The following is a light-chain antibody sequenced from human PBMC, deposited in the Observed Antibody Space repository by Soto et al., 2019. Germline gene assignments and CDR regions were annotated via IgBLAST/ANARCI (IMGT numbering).Light chain of an antibody. V-gene: IGLV1-40*01. J-gene: IGLJ2*01. Sequence: QSVLTQPPSVSGAPGQRVTISCTGSSSNLGAGYDVHWYQRLPGTAPKLLIYGDINRPSGVPDRFSGSKSGTSASLAITGLHDEDEADYYCQSYDSSLSGVVFGGGTKLTVL. CDR2: GDI. CDR3: QSYDSSLSGVV. CDR1: SSNLGAGYD.